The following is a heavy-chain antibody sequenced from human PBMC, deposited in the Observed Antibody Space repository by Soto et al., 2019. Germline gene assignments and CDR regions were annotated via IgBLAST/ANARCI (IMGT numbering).Heavy chain of an antibody. V-gene: IGHV1-2*02. J-gene: IGHJ5*02. CDR3: ARGRRSGYDVSTADNWFDP. CDR2: INPNSGGT. Sequence: QVQLVQSGAEVKKPGASVKVSCKASGYTFTGYYMHWVRQAPGQGLEWMGWINPNSGGTNYAQKFQGRVTMTRDTSISTAYMEMSRLRSDDTAVYYCARGRRSGYDVSTADNWFDPWGQGTLVTVSS. CDR1: GYTFTGYY. D-gene: IGHD3-22*01.